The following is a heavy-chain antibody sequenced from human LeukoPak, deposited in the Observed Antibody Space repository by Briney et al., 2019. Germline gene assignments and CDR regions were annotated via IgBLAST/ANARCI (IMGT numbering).Heavy chain of an antibody. CDR2: IIPILGIA. CDR1: GGTFSSYA. CDR3: ARSAYCGGDCYPGMDV. Sequence: SVTVSCKASGGTFSSYAISWVRQAPGQGLEWMGRIIPILGIANYAQKFQGRVTITADKSTSTAYMELSSLRSEDTAVYYCARSAYCGGDCYPGMDVWGQGTTVTVSS. V-gene: IGHV1-69*04. D-gene: IGHD2-21*02. J-gene: IGHJ6*02.